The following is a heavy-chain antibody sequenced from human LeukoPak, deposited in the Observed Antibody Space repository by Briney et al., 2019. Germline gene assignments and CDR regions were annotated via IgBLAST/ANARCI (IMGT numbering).Heavy chain of an antibody. CDR3: AAVVVAALSLDY. D-gene: IGHD2-15*01. CDR1: GDSISSGDYY. CDR2: IYYSGST. Sequence: TSETLSLTCTVSGDSISSGDYYWGWIRQPPGKGLEWIGSIYYSGSTYYNPSLKSRVTISVDTSKNQFSLKLSSVTAADTAVYYCAAVVVAALSLDYWGQGTLVTVSS. J-gene: IGHJ4*02. V-gene: IGHV4-39*07.